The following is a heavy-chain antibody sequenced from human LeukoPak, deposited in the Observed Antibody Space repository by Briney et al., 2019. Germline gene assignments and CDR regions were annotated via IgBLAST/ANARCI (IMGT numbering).Heavy chain of an antibody. Sequence: GGSLRLSCVVSGITFSNYAMSWVRQAPGKGREWVSGITASGGNTYYADPVKGRFTISRDNSNNILYLQMTSLRAEDTAVYYCAKLPTYDFWSGYYNDWGQGTLVTVSS. CDR2: ITASGGNT. J-gene: IGHJ4*02. D-gene: IGHD3-3*01. CDR1: GITFSNYA. V-gene: IGHV3-23*01. CDR3: AKLPTYDFWSGYYND.